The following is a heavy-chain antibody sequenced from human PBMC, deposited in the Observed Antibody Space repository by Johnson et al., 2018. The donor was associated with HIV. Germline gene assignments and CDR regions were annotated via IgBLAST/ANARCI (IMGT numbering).Heavy chain of an antibody. V-gene: IGHV3-30*14. D-gene: IGHD6-13*01. Sequence: QVQLVESGGGVVQPGRSLRLSCAASGFTFSSYAMHWVRQAPGKGLEWVAVISYDGSNKYYADSVMGRFTISRDNSKNSLFLQMNSLRVEDTAVYYCAISGGYPNAFDMWGQGTLVTVPA. CDR2: ISYDGSNK. CDR1: GFTFSSYA. CDR3: AISGGYPNAFDM. J-gene: IGHJ3*02.